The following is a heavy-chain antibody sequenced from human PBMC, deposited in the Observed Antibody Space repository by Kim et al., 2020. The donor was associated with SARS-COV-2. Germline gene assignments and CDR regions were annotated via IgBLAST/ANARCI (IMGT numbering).Heavy chain of an antibody. CDR3: ARDSPGGAFDI. CDR1: GYTFTSYA. Sequence: ASVKVSCKASGYTFTSYAMHWVRQAPGQRLEWMGWINSGNGNTKYSQKFQGRVTITRDTSASTAYMELSSLRSEDTAVYYCARDSPGGAFDIWGQGTMVTVSS. V-gene: IGHV1-3*01. CDR2: INSGNGNT. J-gene: IGHJ3*02.